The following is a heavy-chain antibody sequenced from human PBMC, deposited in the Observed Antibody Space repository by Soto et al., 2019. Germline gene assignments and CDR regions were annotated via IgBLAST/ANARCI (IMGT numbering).Heavy chain of an antibody. D-gene: IGHD2-21*02. V-gene: IGHV1-46*04. CDR1: GDTFTEYY. CDR2: VNPSGGHT. CDR3: ARGGHVVVVTAALDY. J-gene: IGHJ4*02. Sequence: QVQLMQSGAEVKKPGASVKVSCKASGDTFTEYYIHWVRQAPGQGLEWMGTVNPSGGHTTYAQHLPGRVTRTRYTSTSTLYMELTSLTSEDTAVYYCARGGHVVVVTAALDYWGQGTLVTVSS.